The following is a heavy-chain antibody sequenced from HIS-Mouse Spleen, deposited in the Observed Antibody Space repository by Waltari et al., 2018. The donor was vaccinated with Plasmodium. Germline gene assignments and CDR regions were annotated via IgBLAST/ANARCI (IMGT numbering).Heavy chain of an antibody. J-gene: IGHJ4*02. V-gene: IGHV4-39*01. D-gene: IGHD1-26*01. CDR3: ARRGGSYYYFDY. Sequence: QLQLQESGPGLVKPSETLSLTCTVSGGSISSSSYYWGWFRQPPGKGREWIGSIYYSGSTYYNPSLKSRVTISVDTSKNQFSLKLSSVTAADTAVYYCARRGGSYYYFDYWGQGTLVTVSS. CDR2: IYYSGST. CDR1: GGSISSSSYY.